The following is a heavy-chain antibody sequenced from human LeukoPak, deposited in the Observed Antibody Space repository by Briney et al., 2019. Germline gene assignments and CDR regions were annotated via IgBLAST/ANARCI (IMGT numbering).Heavy chain of an antibody. J-gene: IGHJ6*03. CDR1: GYTFTGYY. D-gene: IGHD5-12*01. V-gene: IGHV1-2*02. CDR2: INPNSGGT. CDR3: ARDVPDHVDIVATIVGPLYYYMDV. Sequence: ASVKVSCNASGYTFTGYYMHWVRQAPGQGLEWMGWINPNSGGTNYAQKFQGRVTMTRDTSISTAYRELSRLRSDETAVYYCARDVPDHVDIVATIVGPLYYYMDVWGKGTTVTVSS.